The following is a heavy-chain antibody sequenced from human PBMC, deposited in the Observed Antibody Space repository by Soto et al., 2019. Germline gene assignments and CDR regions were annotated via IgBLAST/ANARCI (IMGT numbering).Heavy chain of an antibody. CDR2: IGGGGSPT. Sequence: GSLRLSCAASGFTFRSYAMSWVRQAPGKGLEWVSSIGGGGSPTYYADSVKGRFTIATDISKNTLYLQMSSLRAEDTAVYYCAKGAWFGTADVFDIWGQGTMVTVSS. D-gene: IGHD3-10*01. V-gene: IGHV3-23*01. CDR3: AKGAWFGTADVFDI. J-gene: IGHJ3*02. CDR1: GFTFRSYA.